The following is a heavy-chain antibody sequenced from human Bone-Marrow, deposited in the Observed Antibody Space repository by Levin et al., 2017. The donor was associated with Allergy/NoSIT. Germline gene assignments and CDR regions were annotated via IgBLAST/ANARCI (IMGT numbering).Heavy chain of an antibody. CDR2: IKSKTDGGTT. Sequence: PGGSLRLSCAASGFTFSNAWMSWVRQAPGKGLEWVGRIKSKTDGGTTDYAAPVKGRFTISRDDSKNTLYLQMNSLKTEDTAVYYCTTVKGDCSSTSCYHPPAYYFDYWGQGTLVTVSS. D-gene: IGHD2-2*01. CDR3: TTVKGDCSSTSCYHPPAYYFDY. V-gene: IGHV3-15*01. J-gene: IGHJ4*02. CDR1: GFTFSNAW.